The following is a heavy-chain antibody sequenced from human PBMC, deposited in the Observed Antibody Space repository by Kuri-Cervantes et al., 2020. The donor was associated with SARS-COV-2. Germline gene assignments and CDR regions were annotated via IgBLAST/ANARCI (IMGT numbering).Heavy chain of an antibody. J-gene: IGHJ6*02. Sequence: GGSLRLSCAASGFTFISSWMNWVCQAPEKGLEWVADIKCDGSEEYYVDSVKGRLTISRDNAKNSLYLQMNSLRDEDTAVYYCARDRPHIVVVIANDYYYGMDVWGQGTTVTVSS. CDR3: ARDRPHIVVVIANDYYYGMDV. V-gene: IGHV3-52*01. CDR2: IKCDGSEE. CDR1: GFTFISSW. D-gene: IGHD2-21*01.